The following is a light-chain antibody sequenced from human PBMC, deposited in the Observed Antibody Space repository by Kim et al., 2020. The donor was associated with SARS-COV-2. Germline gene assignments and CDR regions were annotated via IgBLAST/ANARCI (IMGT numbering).Light chain of an antibody. CDR2: DAI. CDR3: QQYTELWT. V-gene: IGKV3-15*01. Sequence: EIVMTQSPSTLYVSPGERVTLSCRASKSVVRKMAWYLQKHGQAPRVLICDAITRASGIPARFSGSGSATDFTLTISSMQSEDLEVYYCQQYTELWTCGQGTKVDIK. J-gene: IGKJ1*01. CDR1: KSVVRK.